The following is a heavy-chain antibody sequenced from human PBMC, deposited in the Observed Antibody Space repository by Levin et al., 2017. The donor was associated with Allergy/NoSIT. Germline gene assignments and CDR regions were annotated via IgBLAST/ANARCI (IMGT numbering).Heavy chain of an antibody. J-gene: IGHJ4*02. CDR3: ARGRSPRLIVVVPAAYYFDY. Sequence: SETLSLTCAVYGGSFSGYYWSWIRQPPGKGLEWIGEINHSGSTNYNPSLKSRVTISVDTSKNQFSLKLSSVTAADTAVYYCARGRSPRLIVVVPAAYYFDYWGQGTLVTVSS. V-gene: IGHV4-34*01. CDR2: INHSGST. D-gene: IGHD2-2*01. CDR1: GGSFSGYY.